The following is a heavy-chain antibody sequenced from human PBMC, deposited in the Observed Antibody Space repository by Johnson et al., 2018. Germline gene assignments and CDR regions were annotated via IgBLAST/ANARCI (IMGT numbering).Heavy chain of an antibody. V-gene: IGHV3-15*05. D-gene: IGHD3-22*01. CDR1: GFTFSNAW. Sequence: VQLQESGGGLVKPGGSLRVSCAASGFTFSNAWMSWVRQAPGKGLEWVGRIKTKTDGGTTDYAAAVKGRFTISRDDSKNTVYVKMNSLKTEDTAVYYCTTDLAMIGGDIWGQGTMVTVSS. J-gene: IGHJ3*02. CDR2: IKTKTDGGTT. CDR3: TTDLAMIGGDI.